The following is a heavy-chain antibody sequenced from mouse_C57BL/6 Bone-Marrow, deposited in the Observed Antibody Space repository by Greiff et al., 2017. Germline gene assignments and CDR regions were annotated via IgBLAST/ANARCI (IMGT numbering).Heavy chain of an antibody. V-gene: IGHV2-2*01. CDR2: IWSGGST. D-gene: IGHD2-1*01. J-gene: IGHJ4*01. Sequence: VKLMESGPGLVQPSQSLSITCTVSGFSLTSYGVHWVRQSPGKGLEWLGVIWSGGSTDYTAAFISRLSISKDNSKSQVFFKMNSLQADDTAIYYCARNSPFYYDYDGMDYWGQGTSVTVSS. CDR3: ARNSPFYYDYDGMDY. CDR1: GFSLTSYG.